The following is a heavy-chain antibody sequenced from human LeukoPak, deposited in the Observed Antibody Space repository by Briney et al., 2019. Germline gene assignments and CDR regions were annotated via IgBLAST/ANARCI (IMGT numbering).Heavy chain of an antibody. CDR1: GYTFTGYY. CDR2: INPNNGGT. Sequence: ASVKVSCKSSGYTFTGYYMHWVRQAPGQGLEWMGWINPNNGGTKYVQKFQGRVTMTRDTSISTAYMELSRLRSDDTAVYYCARAYCGGDCYQRSDFDYWGQGTLVTVSS. V-gene: IGHV1-2*02. CDR3: ARAYCGGDCYQRSDFDY. J-gene: IGHJ4*02. D-gene: IGHD2-21*02.